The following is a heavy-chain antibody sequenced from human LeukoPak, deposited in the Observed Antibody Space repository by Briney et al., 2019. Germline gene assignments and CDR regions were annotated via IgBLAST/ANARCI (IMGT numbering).Heavy chain of an antibody. CDR2: IIPIFGTA. V-gene: IGHV1-69*13. CDR3: AREGGHGYDY. Sequence: GSSVKVSCKASGGTFTSYAISWVRQAPGQGLEMMGRIIPIFGTANYAQKFQGRVTITADESTSTAYMELSRLMSDDTAVYYCAREGGHGYDYWGQGTLVTVSS. D-gene: IGHD5-24*01. CDR1: GGTFTSYA. J-gene: IGHJ4*02.